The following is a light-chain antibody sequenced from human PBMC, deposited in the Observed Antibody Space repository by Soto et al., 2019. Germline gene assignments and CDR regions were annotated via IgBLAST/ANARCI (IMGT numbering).Light chain of an antibody. CDR2: DAS. J-gene: IGKJ2*01. CDR1: QSVRSN. Sequence: ENEMTQSPSTLSVSAGDRVTLSCRASQSVRSNLAWYQQKPGQAPRLLIYDASTRATDIPARFSGSGSGTEFTLTSSSLQSEDSAVYYCQQYNDWLYTFGQGTKVDIK. V-gene: IGKV3D-15*01. CDR3: QQYNDWLYT.